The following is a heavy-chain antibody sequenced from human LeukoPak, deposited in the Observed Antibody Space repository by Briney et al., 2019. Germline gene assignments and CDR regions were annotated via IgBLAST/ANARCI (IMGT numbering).Heavy chain of an antibody. CDR2: IYYSGST. D-gene: IGHD4-17*01. V-gene: IGHV4-39*05. Sequence: SETPSLTCTVSGGSISSSSYYWGWIRQPPGKGLEWIGSIYYSGSTYYNPSLKSRVTISVDTSKNQFSLKLSSVTAADTAVYYCAKNKGYGDPFPDFDYWAQGTLVTVSS. CDR1: GGSISSSSYY. J-gene: IGHJ4*02. CDR3: AKNKGYGDPFPDFDY.